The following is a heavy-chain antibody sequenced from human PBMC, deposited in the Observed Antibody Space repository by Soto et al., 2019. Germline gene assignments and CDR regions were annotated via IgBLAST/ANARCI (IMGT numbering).Heavy chain of an antibody. V-gene: IGHV3-74*01. CDR1: GFTFSNYW. Sequence: EVQVVESGGGLVQPGGSLRLSCATSGFTFSNYWMHWVRQAPGKGLVWVSRVNNDGSGTIYADSVKGRFTISRDNAKNTVYLEMNSLRAEDTALYFCTRVWFMHSFDMWGQGTTVTVSS. CDR3: TRVWFMHSFDM. D-gene: IGHD2-8*01. CDR2: VNNDGSGT. J-gene: IGHJ3*02.